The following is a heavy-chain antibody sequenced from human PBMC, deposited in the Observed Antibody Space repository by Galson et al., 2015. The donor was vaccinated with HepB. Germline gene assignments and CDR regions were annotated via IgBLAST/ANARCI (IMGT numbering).Heavy chain of an antibody. CDR2: IYYSGSA. CDR1: GGSISSGGYD. V-gene: IGHV4-31*03. CDR3: ARAYSRLHIEY. Sequence: TLSLTCTVSGGSISSGGYDWSWVRQHPGKGLEWIGYIYYSGSAHYNPSLKSRLTISVDTSKNQFSLKLTSVTAADTAVYYCARAYSRLHIEYWGQGTLVTVSS. D-gene: IGHD2-15*01. J-gene: IGHJ4*02.